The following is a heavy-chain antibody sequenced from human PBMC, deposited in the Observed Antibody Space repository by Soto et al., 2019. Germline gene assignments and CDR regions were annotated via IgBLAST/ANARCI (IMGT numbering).Heavy chain of an antibody. D-gene: IGHD3-3*01. CDR2: IIPIFGTA. Sequence: ASVKVSCKASGGTFSSYAISWVRQATGQGLEWMGGIIPIFGTANYAQKFQGRVTITADESTSTAYMELSSLRSEDTAVYYCARDGYDFWSGSTHTFDYWGQGTLVTVSS. J-gene: IGHJ4*02. CDR1: GGTFSSYA. CDR3: ARDGYDFWSGSTHTFDY. V-gene: IGHV1-69*13.